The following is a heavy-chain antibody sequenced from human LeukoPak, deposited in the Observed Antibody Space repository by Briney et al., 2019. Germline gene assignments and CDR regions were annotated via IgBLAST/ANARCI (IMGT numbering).Heavy chain of an antibody. V-gene: IGHV3-7*01. D-gene: IGHD2-2*01. CDR2: IKQDGSEK. CDR3: AKVVPAAMSGFDY. J-gene: IGHJ4*02. CDR1: GFTFSSYW. Sequence: GGSLRLSCAASGFTFSSYWMSWVRQAPGKGLEWVANIKQDGSEKYYVDSVKGRFTISRDNAKNSLYLQMNSLRAEDTAVYYCAKVVPAAMSGFDYWGQGTLVTVSP.